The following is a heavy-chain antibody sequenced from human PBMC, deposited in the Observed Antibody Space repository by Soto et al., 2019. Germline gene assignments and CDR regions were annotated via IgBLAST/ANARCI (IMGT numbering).Heavy chain of an antibody. J-gene: IGHJ6*02. D-gene: IGHD5-18*01. CDR2: INHSGST. CDR1: GGSFSGYY. V-gene: IGHV4-34*01. CDR3: ARGRGYSYGYLPGMDV. Sequence: PSETLSLTCAVYGGSFSGYYWSWIRQPPGKGLEWIGEINHSGSTNYNPSLKSRVTISVDTSKNQFSLKLSSVTAADTAVYHCARGRGYSYGYLPGMDVWGQGTTVTVSS.